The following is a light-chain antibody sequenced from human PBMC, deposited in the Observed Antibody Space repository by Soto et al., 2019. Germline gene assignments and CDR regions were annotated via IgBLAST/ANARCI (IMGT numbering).Light chain of an antibody. J-gene: IGKJ1*01. Sequence: EIALTQSPGILSLSPGARATLSGRAGQSVSNDLASYQQKPAQPPRRVIYGASNRAAGGPAGFSGSGSGTDFTLPISSLQSDDFAVDYCLQYDDWHRTFGQGTKVDIK. CDR1: QSVSND. CDR2: GAS. V-gene: IGKV3-15*01. CDR3: LQYDDWHRT.